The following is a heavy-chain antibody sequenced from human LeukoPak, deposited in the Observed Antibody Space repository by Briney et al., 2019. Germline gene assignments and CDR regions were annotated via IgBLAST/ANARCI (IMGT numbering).Heavy chain of an antibody. J-gene: IGHJ6*03. CDR3: ARDRGYGSGHYYMDV. CDR1: GYTFTSYG. V-gene: IGHV1-18*01. D-gene: IGHD3-10*01. Sequence: ASVKVSCKASGYTFTSYGISWVRQAPGQGLEWMGWISAYNGNTNYAQKLQGRVTMTTDTSTSTAYMELRSLRSDDAAVYYCARDRGYGSGHYYMDVWGKGTTVTISS. CDR2: ISAYNGNT.